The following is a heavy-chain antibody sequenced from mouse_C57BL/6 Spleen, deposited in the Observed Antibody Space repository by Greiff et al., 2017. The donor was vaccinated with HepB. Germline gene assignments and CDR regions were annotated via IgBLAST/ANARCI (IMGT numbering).Heavy chain of an antibody. Sequence: EVQLQQSGPELVKPGASVKISCKASGYTFTDYYMNWVKQSHGKSLEWIGDINPNNGGTSYNQKFKGKATLTVDKSSSTAYMELRSLTSEDSAVYYCARRLGYGDYWGQGTTLTVSS. J-gene: IGHJ2*01. V-gene: IGHV1-26*01. CDR2: INPNNGGT. CDR3: ARRLGYGDY. D-gene: IGHD3-1*01. CDR1: GYTFTDYY.